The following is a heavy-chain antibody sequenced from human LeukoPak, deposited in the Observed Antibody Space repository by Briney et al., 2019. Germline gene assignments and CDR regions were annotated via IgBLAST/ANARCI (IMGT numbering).Heavy chain of an antibody. J-gene: IGHJ6*03. CDR2: IFTSGST. CDR3: ARRPRGNKKNYYYMDV. D-gene: IGHD2/OR15-2a*01. CDR1: GGSISSGSYY. V-gene: IGHV4-61*02. Sequence: SETLSLTCTVSGGSISSGSYYWSWIRQPAGKGLEWIGRIFTSGSTKYNPSLKSRVTISVDTSKNQFSLKLSSVTAADTAVYYCARRPRGNKKNYYYMDVWGKGTTVTISS.